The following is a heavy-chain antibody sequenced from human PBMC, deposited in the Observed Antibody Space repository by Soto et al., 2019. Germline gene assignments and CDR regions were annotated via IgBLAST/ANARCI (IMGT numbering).Heavy chain of an antibody. CDR3: ARRAETNGWNGFGADKYYFDF. CDR2: LNPNTGDA. J-gene: IGHJ4*02. Sequence: ASVKVSCKASGYTFTSYDIYWVRQATGQGLEWMGWLNPNTGDAGYAQKFQGRITVTSDTSINTVHMELSSLRSEDTAVYYCARRAETNGWNGFGADKYYFDFWGQGTLVTVSS. V-gene: IGHV1-8*01. D-gene: IGHD1-1*01. CDR1: GYTFTSYD.